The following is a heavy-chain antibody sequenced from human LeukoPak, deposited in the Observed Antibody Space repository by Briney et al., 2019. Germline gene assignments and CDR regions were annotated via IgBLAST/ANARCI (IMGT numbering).Heavy chain of an antibody. J-gene: IGHJ6*02. V-gene: IGHV1-46*01. CDR3: ARGLYDGMDV. CDR1: GYTFTSYY. Sequence: GASVKVSCKASGYTFTSYYMHWVRQAPGQGLEWMGTINPSGGSTSYAQKFQGRVTMARDTSPTTVYMELSSLRSEDTAVYYCARGLYDGMDVWGQGTTVTVSS. CDR2: INPSGGST.